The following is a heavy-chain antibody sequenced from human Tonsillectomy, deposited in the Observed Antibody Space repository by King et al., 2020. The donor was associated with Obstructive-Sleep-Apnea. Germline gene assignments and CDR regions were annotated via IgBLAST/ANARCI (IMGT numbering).Heavy chain of an antibody. CDR1: GYSINSGYY. CDR3: AGEGYGP. CDR2: VYHSGNT. J-gene: IGHJ5*02. Sequence: VQLQESGPGLVKPSETLSLTCTVSGYSINSGYYWGWIRQPPGKGLEWIGSVYHSGNTYYNPSLKSRVTISVPTSQNQFSLRLFSVTAADTAVYYCAGEGYGPWGQGALVTVSS. D-gene: IGHD5-12*01. V-gene: IGHV4-38-2*02.